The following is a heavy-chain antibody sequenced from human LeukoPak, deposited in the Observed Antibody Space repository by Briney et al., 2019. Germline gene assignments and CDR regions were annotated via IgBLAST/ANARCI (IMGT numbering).Heavy chain of an antibody. J-gene: IGHJ4*02. CDR2: INPSGGST. CDR3: ARDQDIRYSSGWYVPFDY. D-gene: IGHD6-19*01. CDR1: GYTFTSYY. V-gene: IGHV1-46*01. Sequence: ASVKVSCKASGYTFTSYYMHWVRQAPGQGLEWMGIINPSGGSTSYAQKFQGRVTMTRDMSTSTVYMELSSLRSEDTAVYYCARDQDIRYSSGWYVPFDYWGQGTLVTVSS.